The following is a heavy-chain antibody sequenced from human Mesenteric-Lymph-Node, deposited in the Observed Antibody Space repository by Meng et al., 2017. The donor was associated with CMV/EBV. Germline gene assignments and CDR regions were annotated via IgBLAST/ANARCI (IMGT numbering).Heavy chain of an antibody. J-gene: IGHJ5*02. V-gene: IGHV4-61*01. CDR3: AREMTTAPNWFDP. CDR2: IYYSGTT. D-gene: IGHD4-11*01. Sequence: SETLSLTCTVSGGSISSSSYYWSWIRQPPGQGLEWIGYIYYSGTTKYNPSLKSRVTISVDTSKNQFSLKLSSVTVADTAVYYCAREMTTAPNWFDPWGQGTLVTVSS. CDR1: GGSISSSSYY.